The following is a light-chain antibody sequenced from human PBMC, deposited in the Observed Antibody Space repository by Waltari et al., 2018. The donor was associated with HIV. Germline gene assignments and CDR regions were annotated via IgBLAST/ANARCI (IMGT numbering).Light chain of an antibody. CDR1: MLSAQP. V-gene: IGLV3-25*03. Sequence: SHALPQAPSVSVSPGQTARTTCSGEMLSAQPGSWYQQRPGQAPVLLIYRDKERSPGIPPRFSGSSSGTSITLTISGVQAEDEADYYCQSADSRGVHKFFGGGTKLTVL. CDR2: RDK. CDR3: QSADSRGVHKF. J-gene: IGLJ2*01.